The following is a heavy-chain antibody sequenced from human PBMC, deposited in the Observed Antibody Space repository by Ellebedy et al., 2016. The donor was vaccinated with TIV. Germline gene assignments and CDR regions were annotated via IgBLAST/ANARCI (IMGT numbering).Heavy chain of an antibody. Sequence: ASVKVSCXASGYTFTSYGISWVRQAPGQGLEWMGWINPNSGGTNYAQKFQGRVTMTRDTSISTAYMELSRLRSDDTAVYYCARLARGGGDWGQGTLVTVSS. CDR3: ARLARGGGD. CDR2: INPNSGGT. CDR1: GYTFTSYG. D-gene: IGHD3-16*01. V-gene: IGHV1-2*02. J-gene: IGHJ4*02.